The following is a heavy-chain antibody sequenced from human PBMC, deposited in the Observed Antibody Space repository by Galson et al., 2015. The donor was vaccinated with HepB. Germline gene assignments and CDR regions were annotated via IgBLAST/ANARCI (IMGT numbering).Heavy chain of an antibody. V-gene: IGHV3-23*01. J-gene: IGHJ6*02. D-gene: IGHD5-18*01. Sequence: LRLSCAASGFTFSSYTMSWVRQAPGKGLEWVSAISGSGGSTNYADSVKGRFTISGDNSKNTLYLQMNSLRAEDTAVYYCAKDLAGIQLWLPDMDVWGQGTTVTVSS. CDR2: ISGSGGST. CDR1: GFTFSSYT. CDR3: AKDLAGIQLWLPDMDV.